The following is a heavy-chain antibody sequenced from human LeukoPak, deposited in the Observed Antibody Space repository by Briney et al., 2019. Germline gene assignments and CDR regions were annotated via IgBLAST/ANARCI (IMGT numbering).Heavy chain of an antibody. D-gene: IGHD1-26*01. CDR2: INHSGST. CDR3: ARISAYSGSYDDYDAFDI. CDR1: GGSFSGYY. Sequence: PSETLSLTCAVYGGSFSGYYWSWIRQPPGKGLEWIGEINHSGSTNYNPSLKSRVTISVDTSKNQFSLKLSSVTAADTAVYYCARISAYSGSYDDYDAFDIWGQGTMVTVSS. V-gene: IGHV4-34*01. J-gene: IGHJ3*02.